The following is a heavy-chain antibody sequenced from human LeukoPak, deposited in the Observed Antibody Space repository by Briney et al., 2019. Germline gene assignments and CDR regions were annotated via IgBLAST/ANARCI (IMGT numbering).Heavy chain of an antibody. CDR2: ISSSGSTI. V-gene: IGHV3-11*01. J-gene: IGHJ4*02. Sequence: GGSLRLSCAASGFTFSDYYRSWIRQAPGKGLEWVSYISSSGSTIYYAASVKGRFTISRDNAKTSLYLQMNSLRAEDTAVYYCARARMVATIFDYWGQGTLVTVSS. D-gene: IGHD5-12*01. CDR3: ARARMVATIFDY. CDR1: GFTFSDYY.